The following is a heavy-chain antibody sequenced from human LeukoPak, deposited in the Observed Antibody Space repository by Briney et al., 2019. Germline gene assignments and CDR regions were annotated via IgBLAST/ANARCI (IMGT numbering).Heavy chain of an antibody. CDR2: INRSGTT. D-gene: IGHD3-3*01. CDR1: GGSFSGYS. V-gene: IGHV4-34*01. Sequence: PSETLSLTCAVHGGSFSGYSWHWIRQSPGKGLEWIGEINRSGTTNYNESLKSRVTMSVDTSKIQFSLRLNSVTAVDTAVYYCARMPKHITILGVVAITPVWGQGTLVSVSS. CDR3: ARMPKHITILGVVAITPV. J-gene: IGHJ4*02.